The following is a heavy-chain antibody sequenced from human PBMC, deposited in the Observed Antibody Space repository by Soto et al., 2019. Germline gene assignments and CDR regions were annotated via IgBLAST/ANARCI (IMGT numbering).Heavy chain of an antibody. V-gene: IGHV3-23*01. CDR1: GFTFSHYA. Sequence: EVQLLESGGGLVQPGGSLRLSCVASGFTFSHYAMTWVRQAPGKGLEWVSTISNSAIDTSFADSVKGRFTISRDNSKNTMYLQMNSIRTEDTAIYHCAKEFCCSATSCQTWVEGYSVDVWGQGTTVTDS. CDR3: AKEFCCSATSCQTWVEGYSVDV. D-gene: IGHD2-15*01. CDR2: ISNSAIDT. J-gene: IGHJ6*02.